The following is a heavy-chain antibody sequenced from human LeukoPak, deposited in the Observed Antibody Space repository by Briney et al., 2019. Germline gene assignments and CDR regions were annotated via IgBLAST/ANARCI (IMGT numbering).Heavy chain of an antibody. CDR1: GFTFSTYT. V-gene: IGHV3-21*01. J-gene: IGHJ4*02. CDR3: ARDPIYGDPYYFDY. Sequence: GGSLRLSCAASGFTFSTYTMSWVRQAPGKGLEWVSSITSSSSYIYYVDSVKGRFTISRDNAKNSLYLQMNSLRAEDTAVYYCARDPIYGDPYYFDYWGQGTLVTVSS. CDR2: ITSSSSYI. D-gene: IGHD4-17*01.